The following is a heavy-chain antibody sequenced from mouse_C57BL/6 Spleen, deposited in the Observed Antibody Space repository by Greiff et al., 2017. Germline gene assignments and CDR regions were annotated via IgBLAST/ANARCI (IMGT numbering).Heavy chain of an antibody. CDR2: IYPGSGNT. CDR3: ARAHYGSSWGFAY. D-gene: IGHD1-1*01. J-gene: IGHJ3*01. CDR1: GYTFTDYY. V-gene: IGHV1-76*01. Sequence: QVQLQQSGPELVKPGASVKISCKASGYTFTDYYINWVKQRPGQGLEWIARIYPGSGNTYYNEKFKGKATLTAEKSSSTAYMQLSSLTSEDSAVYFCARAHYGSSWGFAYWGQGTLVTVSA.